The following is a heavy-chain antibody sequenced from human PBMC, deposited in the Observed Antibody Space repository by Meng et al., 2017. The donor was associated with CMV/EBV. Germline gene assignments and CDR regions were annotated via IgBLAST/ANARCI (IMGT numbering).Heavy chain of an antibody. Sequence: GGSLRLSCAASGFTFSSCAMHWVRQAPGKGLEWVAVISYDGSNKYYADSVKGRFTISRDNSKNTLYLQMNSLRAEDTAVYYCARDQPLLYTNYYGSGSLHGFYYYYGMDVWGQGTTVTVSS. CDR3: ARDQPLLYTNYYGSGSLHGFYYYYGMDV. D-gene: IGHD3-10*01. CDR1: GFTFSSCA. J-gene: IGHJ6*02. CDR2: ISYDGSNK. V-gene: IGHV3-30*04.